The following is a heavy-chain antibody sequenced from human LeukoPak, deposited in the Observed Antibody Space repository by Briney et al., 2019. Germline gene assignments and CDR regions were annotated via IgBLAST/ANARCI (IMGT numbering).Heavy chain of an antibody. CDR2: IYTSGST. CDR3: ARSAQYYYYYYMDV. J-gene: IGHJ6*03. Sequence: NTSETLSLTCTVSGGSISSYYWSWIRQPAGKGLEWIGRIYTSGSTNYNPSLKSRVTMSVDTSKNQFSLKLSSVTAADTAVYYCARSAQYYYYYYMDVWGKGTTVTISS. CDR1: GGSISSYY. V-gene: IGHV4-4*07.